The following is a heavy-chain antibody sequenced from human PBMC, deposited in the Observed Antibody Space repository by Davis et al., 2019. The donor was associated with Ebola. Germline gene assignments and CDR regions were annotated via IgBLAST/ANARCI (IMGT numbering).Heavy chain of an antibody. CDR1: GFTFSSYT. J-gene: IGHJ4*02. Sequence: GESLKISCAASGFTFSSYTMSWVRQAPGKGLEWVSTISGSGATTYYADSVKGRFTISRDNSKNTLYLQMNSLRAEDTAVYYCAKDPPSKWFGESLIRDYFDYWGQGTLVTVSS. V-gene: IGHV3-23*01. CDR3: AKDPPSKWFGESLIRDYFDY. D-gene: IGHD3-10*01. CDR2: ISGSGATT.